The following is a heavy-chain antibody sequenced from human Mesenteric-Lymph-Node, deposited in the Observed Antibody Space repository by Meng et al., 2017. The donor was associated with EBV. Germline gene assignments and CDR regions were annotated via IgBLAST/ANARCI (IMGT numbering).Heavy chain of an antibody. CDR1: GGAIISGGYS. CDR3: ARSAGGDYFDY. V-gene: IGHV4-30-2*01. Sequence: QLQGSGSGLVSPSQTLSLHCAVSGGAIISGGYSWSWIRQAPGKGLEWIGFIYHSGTTYLNPSLRSRVNLSVDTSKNQFSLNLRSVSAADTAIYYCARSAGGDYFDYWGQGTLVTVSS. D-gene: IGHD1-26*01. CDR2: IYHSGTT. J-gene: IGHJ4*02.